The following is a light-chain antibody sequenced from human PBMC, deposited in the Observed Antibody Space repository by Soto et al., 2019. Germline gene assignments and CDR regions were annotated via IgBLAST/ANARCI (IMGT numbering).Light chain of an antibody. CDR3: QQYGSSPVT. CDR1: QSVSSSY. V-gene: IGKV3-20*01. Sequence: EIVLTQSPGTLSLSPGERATLSCRASQSVSSSYLAWYQQKPGQAPRLLIYGASSRAIGIPDRFSGSGSETDFTLTISRLEPEDFAVYYCQQYGSSPVTFGQGTKVEIK. J-gene: IGKJ1*01. CDR2: GAS.